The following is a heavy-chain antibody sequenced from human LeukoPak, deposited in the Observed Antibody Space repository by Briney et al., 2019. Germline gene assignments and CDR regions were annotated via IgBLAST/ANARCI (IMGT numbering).Heavy chain of an antibody. CDR1: GGSISSSNW. Sequence: SGTLSLTCAVSGGSISSSNWRSRVRQPPGKGLEWIGEIYHSGSTNYNPSLKSRVTISVDKPKNQFSLKLSSVTAADTAVYYCARYGSGSYSSRWFDPWGQGTLVTVSS. D-gene: IGHD3-10*01. V-gene: IGHV4-4*02. J-gene: IGHJ5*02. CDR3: ARYGSGSYSSRWFDP. CDR2: IYHSGST.